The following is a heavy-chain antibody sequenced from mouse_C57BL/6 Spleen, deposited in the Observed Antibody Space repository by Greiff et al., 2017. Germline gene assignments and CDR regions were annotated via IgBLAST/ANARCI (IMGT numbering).Heavy chain of an antibody. CDR3: ARQGYYRSSYDY. CDR2: ISGGGGNT. D-gene: IGHD1-1*01. V-gene: IGHV5-9*01. CDR1: GFTFSSYT. Sequence: EVKLMESGGGLVKPGGSLKLSCAASGFTFSSYTMSWVRQTPGKGLEWVATISGGGGNTYYPDSVKGRSTIPRDNAKNTRYLQMSSLRSEDTALYYCARQGYYRSSYDYWGQGTTLTVSS. J-gene: IGHJ2*01.